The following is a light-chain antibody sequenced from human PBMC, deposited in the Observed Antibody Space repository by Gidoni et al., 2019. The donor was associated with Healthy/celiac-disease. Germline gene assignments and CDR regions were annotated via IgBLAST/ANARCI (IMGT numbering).Light chain of an antibody. J-gene: IGLJ2*01. CDR2: EVS. CDR3: SSYTSSSTLVV. Sequence: QSALTQPASVSGSPGHSITISCTGTSSDVGGYNYVSWYQQHPGKAPKLMIYEVSNRPSGVSNRVSGSKSGNTASLTISGLQAEDEADYYCSSYTSSSTLVVFGGGTKLTVL. CDR1: SSDVGGYNY. V-gene: IGLV2-14*01.